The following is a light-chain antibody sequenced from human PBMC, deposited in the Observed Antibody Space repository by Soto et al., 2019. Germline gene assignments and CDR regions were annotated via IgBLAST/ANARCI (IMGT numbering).Light chain of an antibody. CDR1: QSVTSN. V-gene: IGKV3-11*01. J-gene: IGKJ5*01. CDR3: QQRQYWPPIT. CDR2: GAS. Sequence: EIVLTQSPGTLSLPPGERATLSCKTIQSVTSNLAWYQQKPGQAPRLLIYGASNRATGVPARFSGSGSGTDFTLTISSLEPEDCAIYYCQQRQYWPPITFGQGTRLDIK.